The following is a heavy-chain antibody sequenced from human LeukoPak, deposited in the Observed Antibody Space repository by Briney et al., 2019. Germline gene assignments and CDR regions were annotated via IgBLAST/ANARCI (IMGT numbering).Heavy chain of an antibody. CDR3: ARDFDYGDGFDY. V-gene: IGHV3-72*01. CDR2: TRNKADSYIT. D-gene: IGHD4-17*01. CDR1: GFTFSDRY. J-gene: IGHJ4*02. Sequence: GGSLRLSCAASGFTFSDRYMDWVRQAPGKGQEWVGRTRNKADSYITEYAASVKGRFTISRDNSKNSLYLQMNSLKTEDTAVYYCARDFDYGDGFDYWGQGTLVTVSS.